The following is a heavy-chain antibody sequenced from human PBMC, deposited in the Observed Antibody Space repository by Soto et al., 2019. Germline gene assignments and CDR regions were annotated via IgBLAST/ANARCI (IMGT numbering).Heavy chain of an antibody. Sequence: QVQLQESGPGLVKPSQTLSLTCTVSGGSISSGGYYWCWIRQHPGKGLEWIRYMYFSGSTYYNPSLKSRVTISVDTSKNQFSLKLSSVTAADTAVYYCARGVITGTTSWFDPWGQGTLVTVSS. CDR3: ARGVITGTTSWFDP. J-gene: IGHJ5*02. CDR2: MYFSGST. CDR1: GGSISSGGYY. V-gene: IGHV4-31*03. D-gene: IGHD1-7*01.